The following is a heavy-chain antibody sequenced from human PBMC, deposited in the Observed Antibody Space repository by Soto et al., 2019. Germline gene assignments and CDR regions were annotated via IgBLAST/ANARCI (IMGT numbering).Heavy chain of an antibody. CDR3: AKSRWNYHYYYGMDV. Sequence: GGSLRLSCAASGFTVSSNYMSWVRQAPGKGLEWVSVIYSGGSTYYADSVKGRFTISRDNSKNTLYLQMNSLRAEDTAVYYCAKSRWNYHYYYGMDVWGQGTTVTVSS. CDR1: GFTVSSNY. D-gene: IGHD1-1*01. CDR2: IYSGGST. V-gene: IGHV3-53*05. J-gene: IGHJ6*02.